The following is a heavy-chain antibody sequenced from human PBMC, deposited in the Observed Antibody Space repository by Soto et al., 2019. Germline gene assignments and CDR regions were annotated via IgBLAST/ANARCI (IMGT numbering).Heavy chain of an antibody. D-gene: IGHD3-10*01. CDR3: ARGFGELLPYNWFDP. CDR2: IYHSGST. CDR1: GGTISSYS. Sequence: TSETLSLTCTVSGGTISSYSWSWIRQPPGKGLEWIGYIYHSGSTYYNPSLKSRVTISVDRSKNQFSLKLSSVTAADTAVYYCARGFGELLPYNWFDPWGQGTLVTVSS. J-gene: IGHJ5*02. V-gene: IGHV4-30-2*01.